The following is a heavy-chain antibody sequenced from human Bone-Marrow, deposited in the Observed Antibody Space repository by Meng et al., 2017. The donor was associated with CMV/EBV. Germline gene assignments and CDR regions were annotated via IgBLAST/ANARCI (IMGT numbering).Heavy chain of an antibody. J-gene: IGHJ6*02. CDR1: GGSISSSSYY. CDR2: IYYSGST. V-gene: IGHV4-39*07. D-gene: IGHD6-19*01. CDR3: ARVDSSGWYGMDV. Sequence: GSLRLSCTVSGGSISSSSYYWGWIRQPPGKGLEWIGSIYYSGSTSYNPSLQSRVTISVDTSRNQFSLKLSSVTAADTAVYYCARVDSSGWYGMDVWGQGTTVTVSS.